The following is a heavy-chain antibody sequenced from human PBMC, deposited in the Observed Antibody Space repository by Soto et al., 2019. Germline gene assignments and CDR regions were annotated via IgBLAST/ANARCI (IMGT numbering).Heavy chain of an antibody. CDR2: INPSGGST. CDR1: GYTFTSNY. Sequence: QVQLVQSGAEVRKPGASVKASCEASGYTFTSNYLLWVRESPGQGLEWMGIINPSGGSTTYSQKLQGGLTVTRDTSTSTVFMERSSLRSDDTAVYYCARLPALTTAGYWCQGTVVTVSS. D-gene: IGHD1-1*01. CDR3: ARLPALTTAGY. J-gene: IGHJ4*02. V-gene: IGHV1-46*03.